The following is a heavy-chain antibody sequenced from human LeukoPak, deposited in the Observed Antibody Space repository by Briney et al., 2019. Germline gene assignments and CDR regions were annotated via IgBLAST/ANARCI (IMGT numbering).Heavy chain of an antibody. Sequence: GGSLRLSCAASGFTFSGSSMHWVRQASGKGLEWGGRIRSKANSYATAYAASGKGRFNVSRDDSKNTTYLQMNSLKTEDTAVYYCTSRPLLSYYGSGRTRSDYWGQGTLVTVSS. J-gene: IGHJ4*02. CDR1: GFTFSGSS. V-gene: IGHV3-73*01. D-gene: IGHD3-10*01. CDR3: TSRPLLSYYGSGRTRSDY. CDR2: IRSKANSYAT.